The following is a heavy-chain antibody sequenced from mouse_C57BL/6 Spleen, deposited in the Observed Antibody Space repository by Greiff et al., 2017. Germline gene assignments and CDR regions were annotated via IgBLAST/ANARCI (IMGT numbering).Heavy chain of an antibody. J-gene: IGHJ4*01. CDR1: GYSFTGYF. CDR3: ARWYCAYAMEY. V-gene: IGHV1-20*01. CDR2: INPYNGVT. D-gene: IGHD1-1*02. Sequence: VQLQQSGPELVKPGASVKISCKASGYSFTGYFMNWVMQSHGKSLEWIGRINPYNGVTIYNQKFKGKATLTVDKSSSTAHMELRSLTSEDSAVYYCARWYCAYAMEYWGQGTSVTVSS.